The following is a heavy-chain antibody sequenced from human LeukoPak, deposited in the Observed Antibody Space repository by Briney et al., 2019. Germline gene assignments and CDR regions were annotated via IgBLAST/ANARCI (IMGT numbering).Heavy chain of an antibody. V-gene: IGHV1-2*06. D-gene: IGHD6-13*01. CDR2: INPNSGGT. Sequence: ASVKVSCKASGYTFTGYYMHWVRQAPGQGLEWMGRINPNSGGTNYARKFQGRVTMTRDTSISTAYMELSRLRSDDTAVYYCAREARYSSSWYDYWGQGTLVTVSS. J-gene: IGHJ4*02. CDR3: AREARYSSSWYDY. CDR1: GYTFTGYY.